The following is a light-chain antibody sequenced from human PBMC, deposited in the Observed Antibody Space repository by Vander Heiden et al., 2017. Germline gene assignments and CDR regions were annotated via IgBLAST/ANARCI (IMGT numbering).Light chain of an antibody. CDR3: QQYYSTLT. CDR1: QSVLYSSNNKNY. V-gene: IGKV4-1*01. Sequence: DIVMTQSPDSLAVSLGDRATINCKSSQSVLYSSNNKNYLAWYQQKPGQPPKLLIYWASTRESGVPDRFSGSGSGTDFTLTISSLQAEDVAVYYCQQYYSTLTFGQGTKVEIK. J-gene: IGKJ1*01. CDR2: WAS.